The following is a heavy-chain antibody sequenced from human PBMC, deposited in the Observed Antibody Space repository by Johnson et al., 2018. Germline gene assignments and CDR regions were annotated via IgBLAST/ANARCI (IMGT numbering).Heavy chain of an antibody. D-gene: IGHD1-26*01. Sequence: QVQLVQSGGGVVQPGRSLRLSCAASGFTFSSYGMHWVRQAPGKGLEWVAVIWYDGSNKYYADSVKGRFTISRDNSKNTLYLQMKSLRAEDTAVYYCARDWGGSGSYLFAFDIWGQGTIVTVSS. CDR2: IWYDGSNK. CDR1: GFTFSSYG. J-gene: IGHJ3*02. V-gene: IGHV3-33*01. CDR3: ARDWGGSGSYLFAFDI.